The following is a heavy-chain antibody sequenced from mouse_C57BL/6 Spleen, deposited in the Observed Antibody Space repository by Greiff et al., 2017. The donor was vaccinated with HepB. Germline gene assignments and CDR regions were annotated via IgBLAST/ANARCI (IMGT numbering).Heavy chain of an antibody. CDR3: ARGDYYYGSSLEY. CDR2: IDPANGNT. CDR1: GFNIKNTY. J-gene: IGHJ2*01. Sequence: VQLQQSVAELVRPGASVKLSCTASGFNIKNTYMHWVKQSPEQGLEWIGRIDPANGNTKYAPKFQGKATITADTSSTTAYLQLSSLTSEDTAIYYCARGDYYYGSSLEYWGQGTTLTVSS. V-gene: IGHV14-3*01. D-gene: IGHD1-1*01.